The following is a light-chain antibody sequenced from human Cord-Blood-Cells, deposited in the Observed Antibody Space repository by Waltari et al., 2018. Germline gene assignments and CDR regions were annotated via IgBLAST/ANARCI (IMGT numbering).Light chain of an antibody. CDR3: QQSYSTPYS. V-gene: IGKV1-39*01. CDR2: AAS. CDR1: QSISSY. Sequence: DIDVTLSLLPLSACGGDRLPITCQASQSISSYLNWYQQKPGKAPKLLIYAASSLQSGVPSRFSGSGSGTDFTLTISSLQPEDFATYYCQQSYSTPYSFGQGTKLEIK. J-gene: IGKJ2*03.